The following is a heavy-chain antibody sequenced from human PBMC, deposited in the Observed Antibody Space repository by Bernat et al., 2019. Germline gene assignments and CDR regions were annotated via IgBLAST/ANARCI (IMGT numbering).Heavy chain of an antibody. CDR3: ARDLGRVFDY. Sequence: QVQLVESGGGVVQPRRSLRLSCAASGFTFSSYAMHWVRQAPGKGLEWVAVISYDGSNKYYADSVKGRFTISRDNSKNTLYLQMNSLRAEDTAVYYCARDLGRVFDYWGQGTLVTVSS. CDR2: ISYDGSNK. V-gene: IGHV3-30-3*01. CDR1: GFTFSSYA. J-gene: IGHJ4*02.